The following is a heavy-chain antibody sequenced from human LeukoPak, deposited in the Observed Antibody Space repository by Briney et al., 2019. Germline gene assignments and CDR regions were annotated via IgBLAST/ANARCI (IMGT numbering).Heavy chain of an antibody. D-gene: IGHD2-8*01. CDR2: ISGSGGST. CDR3: AKDFGDCSNGVCYGKPFDY. J-gene: IGHJ4*02. Sequence: GGSLRLSCAASGFTFSCYAMSWVRQAPGKGLEWVSAISGSGGSTYYADSVKGRFTISRDNSKNTLYLQMNSLRAEDTAVYYCAKDFGDCSNGVCYGKPFDYWGQGTLVTASS. V-gene: IGHV3-23*01. CDR1: GFTFSCYA.